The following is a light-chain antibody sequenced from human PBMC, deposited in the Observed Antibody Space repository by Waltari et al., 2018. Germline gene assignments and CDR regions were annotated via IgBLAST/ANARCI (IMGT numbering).Light chain of an antibody. J-gene: IGKJ2*01. V-gene: IGKV1-39*01. CDR1: HNVDNY. CDR3: HQSYSIPHT. Sequence: EIQITQSPYSLSASGGDRVAISCRTTHNVDNYLSWYQQKPGSPPSLLIHSVFSLQPGVSSRFSGSGSVTSCTLTITNLQPEDSATYYCHQSYSIPHTLGQGTRLEIQ. CDR2: SVF.